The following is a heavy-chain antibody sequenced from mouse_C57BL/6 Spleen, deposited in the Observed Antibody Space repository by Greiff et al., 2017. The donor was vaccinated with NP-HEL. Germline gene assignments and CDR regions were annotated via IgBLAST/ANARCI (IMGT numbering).Heavy chain of an antibody. D-gene: IGHD6-1*01. Sequence: EVKLVESGEGLVKPGVSLKLSCAASGFTFSSYAMSWVRQTPEKRLEWVAYISSGGDYIYYADTVKGRFTISRDNARNTLYLQMSSLKSEDTAMYYCTRVGDATKGYFDVWGTGTTVTVSS. CDR2: ISSGGDYI. CDR1: GFTFSSYA. V-gene: IGHV5-9-1*02. J-gene: IGHJ1*03. CDR3: TRVGDATKGYFDV.